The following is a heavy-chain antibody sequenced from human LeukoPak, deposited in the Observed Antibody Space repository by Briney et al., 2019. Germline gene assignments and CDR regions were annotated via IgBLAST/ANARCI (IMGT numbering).Heavy chain of an antibody. CDR3: ARVPSNWGFFDY. CDR2: IKQDGSEK. D-gene: IGHD7-27*01. Sequence: GGSLRLSCGASGFTFSDYYMGWIRQAPGRGLEWVANIKQDGSEKYYVGSVKGRFTISRDNAKNSLYLQMNSLRAEDTAIYYCARVPSNWGFFDYWGQGTLVTVSS. J-gene: IGHJ4*02. CDR1: GFTFSDYY. V-gene: IGHV3-7*01.